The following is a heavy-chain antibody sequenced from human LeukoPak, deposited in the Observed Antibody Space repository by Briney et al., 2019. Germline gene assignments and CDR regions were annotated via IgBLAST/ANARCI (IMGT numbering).Heavy chain of an antibody. Sequence: SETLSLTCAVSGGSISSGGYSWSWIRQPPGKGLEWIGYIYHSGSTYYNPSLKSRVTISVDRSKNQFSLKLSSVTAADTAVYYCARGGYSYGPSDYWGQGTLVTVSS. D-gene: IGHD5-18*01. CDR1: GGSISSGGYS. J-gene: IGHJ4*02. V-gene: IGHV4-30-2*01. CDR2: IYHSGST. CDR3: ARGGYSYGPSDY.